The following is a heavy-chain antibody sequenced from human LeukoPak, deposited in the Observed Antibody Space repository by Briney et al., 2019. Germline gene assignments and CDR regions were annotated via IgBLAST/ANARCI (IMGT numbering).Heavy chain of an antibody. CDR2: IYTGGST. D-gene: IGHD3-22*01. V-gene: IGHV3-53*01. CDR3: ARVGSGYYYSSPDGMDV. J-gene: IGHJ6*02. Sequence: GGSLRLSCAASGFTVSSNYMSWVRQAPGKGLEWISVIYTGGSTYYADSVKGRFTISRDNSKNTLYLQMNGLRAEDTAVYYCARVGSGYYYSSPDGMDVWGQGTTVTVSS. CDR1: GFTVSSNY.